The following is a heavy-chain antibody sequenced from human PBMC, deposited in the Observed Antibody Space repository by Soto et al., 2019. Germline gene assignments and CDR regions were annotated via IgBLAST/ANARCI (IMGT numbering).Heavy chain of an antibody. CDR1: GWSISSGGYY. CDR3: ARSYGRTADY. D-gene: IGHD1-26*01. J-gene: IGHJ4*02. CDR2: IYYSGST. V-gene: IGHV4-31*03. Sequence: QVQLQASGPGLVKPSQTLSLTCTVSGWSISSGGYYWSWIRQHSGKGLEWIGYIYYSGSTYYNPSLKSRVNISVDTSKNQCSLKLSSVTAADTAVYYCARSYGRTADYWGQGTLVTVSS.